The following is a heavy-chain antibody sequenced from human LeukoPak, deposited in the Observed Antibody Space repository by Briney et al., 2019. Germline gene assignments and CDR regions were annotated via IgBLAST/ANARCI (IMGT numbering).Heavy chain of an antibody. CDR3: ARATRYYYDSSGYYYIGY. D-gene: IGHD3-22*01. V-gene: IGHV1-2*02. J-gene: IGHJ4*02. CDR1: GYTFTGYY. Sequence: ASVKVSCKASGYTFTGYYMHWVRQAPGQGLEWMGWINPNSGGTNYAQKFQGRVTMTRDTSISTAYMELSRLRSDDTAVYHCARATRYYYDSSGYYYIGYWGQGTLVTVSS. CDR2: INPNSGGT.